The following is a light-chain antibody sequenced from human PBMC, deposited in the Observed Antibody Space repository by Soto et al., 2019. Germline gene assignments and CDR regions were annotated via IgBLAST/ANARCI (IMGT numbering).Light chain of an antibody. V-gene: IGKV3-15*01. Sequence: EIVMTQSPATLSVSPGERATLSCRASQSISRNLAWYQQKPGQAPRLLIYAASTRATGIPARFSGSGSGTEFTLTISSLQSEDFAVYYCQQYKNWPLTFGGGTKV. CDR2: AAS. CDR3: QQYKNWPLT. J-gene: IGKJ4*01. CDR1: QSISRN.